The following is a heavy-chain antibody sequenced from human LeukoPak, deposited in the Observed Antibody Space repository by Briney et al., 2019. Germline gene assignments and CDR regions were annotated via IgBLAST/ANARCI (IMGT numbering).Heavy chain of an antibody. CDR1: GFTFSSYS. Sequence: GGSLRLSCAASGFTFSSYSMSWVRQTSEKGLEWVSVIYSGGSTYYADSVKGRFTISRDNSKNTLYLQMNSLRAEDTAVYYCARDTEYYYDSSGSRRDYWGQGTLVTVSS. D-gene: IGHD3-22*01. CDR3: ARDTEYYYDSSGSRRDY. V-gene: IGHV3-66*01. J-gene: IGHJ4*02. CDR2: IYSGGST.